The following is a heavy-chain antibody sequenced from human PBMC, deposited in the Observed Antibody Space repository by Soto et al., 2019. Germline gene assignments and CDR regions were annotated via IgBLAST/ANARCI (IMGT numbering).Heavy chain of an antibody. Sequence: QITLKESGPTLVKPTQTLTLTCTFSGFSLSTSGVGVAWIRQPPGKALEWLALIYWDDDKRYRPSLESRLTXXXXXXXXXXXXXXXXXXXXXXXXXXXXXXXXXXXSXYSFSFSGMDVWRQGTRVNVSS. CDR2: IYWDDDK. D-gene: IGHD2-15*01. CDR3: XXXXXXXXSXYSFSFSGMDV. CDR1: GFSLSTSGVG. J-gene: IGHJ6*02. V-gene: IGHV2-5*02.